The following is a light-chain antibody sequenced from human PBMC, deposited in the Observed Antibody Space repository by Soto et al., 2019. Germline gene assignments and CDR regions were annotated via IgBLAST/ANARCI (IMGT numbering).Light chain of an antibody. V-gene: IGKV1-39*01. CDR2: AAI. Sequence: DIQMTQSPSSLSASVGDRVTITCRASQTITTYLNWYQHKPGKAPKLLIYAAISLQSGVPSRLSGSGSGTDFTLTISSLQPEDFAVYYCQQYGSSPTFGQGTKVDI. CDR1: QTITTY. J-gene: IGKJ1*01. CDR3: QQYGSSPT.